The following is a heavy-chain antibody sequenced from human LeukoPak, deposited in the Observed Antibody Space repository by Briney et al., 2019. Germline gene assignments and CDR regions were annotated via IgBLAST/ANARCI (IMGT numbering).Heavy chain of an antibody. CDR1: GFTFSDYG. V-gene: IGHV3-30*18. Sequence: GGSLRLSCVASGFTFSDYGMYWVRQAPGKGLEWVTVISYHGNNKYYTDSVKGRFSISRDNSKNTLYLQMNSLRDDDTAIYYCVKDSSYRHVAAEGYCDFWGQGTLVTVSS. CDR3: VKDSSYRHVAAEGYCDF. J-gene: IGHJ4*02. D-gene: IGHD6-13*01. CDR2: ISYHGNNK.